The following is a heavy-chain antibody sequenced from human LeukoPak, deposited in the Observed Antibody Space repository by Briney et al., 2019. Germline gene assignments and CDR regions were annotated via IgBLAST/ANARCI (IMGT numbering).Heavy chain of an antibody. J-gene: IGHJ5*02. CDR2: IYYSGSI. Sequence: NASETLSLTCTVSGGSISSGGYYWSWIRQHPGKGLEWIGYIYYSGSIYYNPSLKSRVTISVDTSKNQFSLKLSSVTAADTAVYYCARQGDFWSGYYHNPWFDPWGQGTLVTVSS. CDR1: GGSISSGGYY. D-gene: IGHD3-3*01. V-gene: IGHV4-31*03. CDR3: ARQGDFWSGYYHNPWFDP.